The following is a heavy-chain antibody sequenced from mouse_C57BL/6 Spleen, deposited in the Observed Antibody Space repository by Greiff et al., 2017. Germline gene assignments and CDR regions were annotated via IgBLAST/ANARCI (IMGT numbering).Heavy chain of an antibody. CDR3: ASCSYAMDY. CDR2: INPNNGGT. Sequence: SGPELVKPGASVKMSCKASGYTFTDYNMHWVKQSHGKSLEWIGYINPNNGGTSYNQKFKGKATLTVNKSSSTAYMELRSLTSEDSAVYYCASCSYAMDYWGQGTSVTVSS. J-gene: IGHJ4*01. V-gene: IGHV1-22*01. CDR1: GYTFTDYN.